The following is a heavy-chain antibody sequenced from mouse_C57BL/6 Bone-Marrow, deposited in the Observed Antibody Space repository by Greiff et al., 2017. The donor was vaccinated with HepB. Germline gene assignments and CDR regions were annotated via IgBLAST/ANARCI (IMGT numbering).Heavy chain of an antibody. D-gene: IGHD1-1*01. Sequence: EVQLQESGPVLVKPGASVKMSCKASGYTFTDYYMNWVNQSHGKSLEWIGVINPYNGGTSYNQKFKGKATLTVDKSSSTAYMELNSLTSEDSAVYYCARENGSSPWYFDVWGTGTTVTVSS. J-gene: IGHJ1*03. CDR1: GYTFTDYY. CDR2: INPYNGGT. CDR3: ARENGSSPWYFDV. V-gene: IGHV1-19*01.